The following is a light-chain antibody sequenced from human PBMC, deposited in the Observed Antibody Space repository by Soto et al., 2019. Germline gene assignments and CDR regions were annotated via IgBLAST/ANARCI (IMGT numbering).Light chain of an antibody. CDR3: SSYTSSNTLSYVV. J-gene: IGLJ2*01. Sequence: QSVLTQPASVSGSPGQSITISCTGTSSDVGGYNYVSWYQQHPGKAPKLMIYDVSNRPSGVSNRFSGSKSGNTASLTISGLQAEDEADYYCSSYTSSNTLSYVVFGGGTKVTVL. CDR2: DVS. CDR1: SSDVGGYNY. V-gene: IGLV2-14*01.